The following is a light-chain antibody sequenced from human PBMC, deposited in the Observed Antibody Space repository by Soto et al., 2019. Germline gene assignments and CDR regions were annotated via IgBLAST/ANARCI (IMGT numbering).Light chain of an antibody. CDR1: QSLLCKDGNTY. V-gene: IGKV2-30*01. CDR3: MQGTHWPYT. Sequence: VVMTQSPLSLPVTLGQPASISCRSSQSLLCKDGNTYLNWFQQRPGQPPRPLIYRVSNRDSGVPDRFSGSGSGTYFTLMISRVEAEDVGVYYCMQGTHWPYTFGQGTKLEIK. CDR2: RVS. J-gene: IGKJ2*01.